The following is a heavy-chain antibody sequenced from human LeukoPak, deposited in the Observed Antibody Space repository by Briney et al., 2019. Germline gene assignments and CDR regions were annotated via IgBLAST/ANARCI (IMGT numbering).Heavy chain of an antibody. D-gene: IGHD2-15*01. V-gene: IGHV1-18*01. CDR3: ARGHATGGWFDP. Sequence: ASVKVSCKASGYTFTSYGISWVRQAPGQGLEWMGWISAYNGNTNYAQKLQGIFTMTTDTSTTTAYMELSSLRSEDTAVYYCARGHATGGWFDPWGQGTLVTVSS. CDR1: GYTFTSYG. CDR2: ISAYNGNT. J-gene: IGHJ5*02.